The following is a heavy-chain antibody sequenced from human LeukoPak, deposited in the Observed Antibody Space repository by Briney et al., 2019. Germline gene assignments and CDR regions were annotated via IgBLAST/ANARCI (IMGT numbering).Heavy chain of an antibody. V-gene: IGHV4-59*01. D-gene: IGHD6-19*01. CDR2: IYYDGST. J-gene: IGHJ6*03. CDR1: GDSISKYY. Sequence: PSETLSLTCTVSGDSISKYYWTWIRQPPGKGLEWMGYIYYDGSTNPSPSLKSRVTILADTSKNQFSLRLSSVTAADTAVYYCASRLYTSGWGMDVWGKGTTVTVSS. CDR3: ASRLYTSGWGMDV.